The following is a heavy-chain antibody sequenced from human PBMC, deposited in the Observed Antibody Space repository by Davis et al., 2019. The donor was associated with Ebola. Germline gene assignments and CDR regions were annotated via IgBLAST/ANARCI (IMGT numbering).Heavy chain of an antibody. Sequence: PGGSLRLSCKGSGYSFTSYWISWVRQMPGKGLEWMGRFDPSDSYTNYSPSFQGHVTISADKSISTAYLQWSSLKASDTAMYYCARLRGYCSSTSCYTYYYYGMDVWGQGTTVTVSS. CDR2: FDPSDSYT. D-gene: IGHD2-2*02. CDR1: GYSFTSYW. V-gene: IGHV5-10-1*01. CDR3: ARLRGYCSSTSCYTYYYYGMDV. J-gene: IGHJ6*02.